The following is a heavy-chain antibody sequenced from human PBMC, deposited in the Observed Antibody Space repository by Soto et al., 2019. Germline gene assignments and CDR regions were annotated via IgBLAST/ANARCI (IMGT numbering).Heavy chain of an antibody. D-gene: IGHD3-22*01. Sequence: GVSLQISCKGSGYSFAGYWITCVRQKPGKGLEWMGRIDPSDSQTYYSPSFRGHVTISVTKSITTVFLQWSSLRASDTAMYYCARQIYDSDTGPNFQYYFDGWGQGTQVTVS. V-gene: IGHV5-10-1*01. CDR2: IDPSDSQT. J-gene: IGHJ4*02. CDR3: ARQIYDSDTGPNFQYYFDG. CDR1: GYSFAGYW.